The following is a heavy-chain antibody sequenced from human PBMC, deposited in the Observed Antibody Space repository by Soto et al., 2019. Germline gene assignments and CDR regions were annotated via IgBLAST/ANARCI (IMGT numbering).Heavy chain of an antibody. CDR1: GFTFRTYP. J-gene: IGHJ4*02. V-gene: IGHV3-64D*08. Sequence: PGGSLRLSCSASGFTFRTYPMHWVRQAPGKGLENDSAISSNGGSTYYADSVKGSFTISRDNSRNTLYLQMNSLRAEDTAEYHNVNGGRVITAAICPYWGQGRLVPVSS. CDR3: VNGGRVITAAICPY. D-gene: IGHD2-2*01. CDR2: ISSNGGST.